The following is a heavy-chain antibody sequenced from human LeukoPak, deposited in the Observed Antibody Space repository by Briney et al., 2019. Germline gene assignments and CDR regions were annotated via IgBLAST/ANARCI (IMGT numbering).Heavy chain of an antibody. CDR3: AREARFALPAVGSGDY. CDR1: GGSISSSDYY. J-gene: IGHJ4*02. V-gene: IGHV4-39*07. D-gene: IGHD2-2*01. CDR2: IFYNGAT. Sequence: SETLSLTCSVSGGSISSSDYYWGWIRQPPGKGLEWIGTIFYNGATKTNPSLSSRVTMPIDTSKNQFSLRLRSVTAADTAVYYCAREARFALPAVGSGDYWGQGTLVTVSS.